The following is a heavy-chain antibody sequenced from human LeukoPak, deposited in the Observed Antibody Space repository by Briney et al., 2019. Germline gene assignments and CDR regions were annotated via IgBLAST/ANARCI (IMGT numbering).Heavy chain of an antibody. D-gene: IGHD3-22*01. CDR2: ISYDGSNK. V-gene: IGHV3-30*18. J-gene: IGHJ4*02. CDR1: GFTFSSYG. Sequence: PGRSLRLSCAASGFTFSSYGMHWVRQAPGKGLEWVAVISYDGSNKHYADSVKGRFTISRDNSKNTLYLQMNSLRAEDTAVYYCAKDLGSGYYVGDYWGQGTLVTVSS. CDR3: AKDLGSGYYVGDY.